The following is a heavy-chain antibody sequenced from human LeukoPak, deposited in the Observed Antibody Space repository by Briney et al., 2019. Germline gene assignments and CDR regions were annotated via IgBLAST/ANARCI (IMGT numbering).Heavy chain of an antibody. J-gene: IGHJ4*02. CDR3: ATDGLRFGYCTNGVCFDY. CDR2: FDPEDGET. D-gene: IGHD2-8*01. CDR1: GYTLTELS. Sequence: ASVKVSCKVSGYTLTELSMLWVRQAPGKGLEWMGGFDPEDGETIYAQKFQGRVTMTEDTSTDTAYMELSSLRSEDTAVYYCATDGLRFGYCTNGVCFDYWGQGTLVTVSS. V-gene: IGHV1-24*01.